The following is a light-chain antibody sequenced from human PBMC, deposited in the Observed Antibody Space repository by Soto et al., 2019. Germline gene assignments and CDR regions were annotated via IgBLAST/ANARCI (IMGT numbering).Light chain of an antibody. CDR2: DAS. CDR1: QSVSNS. Sequence: EIVLTQSPATLSLSPGERATLSCRASQSVSNSLAWYQQKSGQAPRLLIYDASNRATGIPARFGGSGSGPDFPLTISCLEPEDCAVYYCQQGSAWPLTFGGGTKVGIK. J-gene: IGKJ4*01. CDR3: QQGSAWPLT. V-gene: IGKV3-11*01.